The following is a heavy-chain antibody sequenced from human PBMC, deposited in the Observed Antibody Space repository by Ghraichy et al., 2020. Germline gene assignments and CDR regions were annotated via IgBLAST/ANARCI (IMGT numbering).Heavy chain of an antibody. CDR1: GFTFSSYW. D-gene: IGHD1-14*01. CDR3: ARDKGPGFPRGMDV. J-gene: IGHJ6*02. V-gene: IGHV3-7*01. Sequence: GGSLRLSCAASGFTFSSYWMSWVRQAPGKGLEWVANIKQDGSEKYYVDSVKGRFTISRDNAKNSLYLQMNSLRAEDTAVYYCARDKGPGFPRGMDVWGQGTTVTVSS. CDR2: IKQDGSEK.